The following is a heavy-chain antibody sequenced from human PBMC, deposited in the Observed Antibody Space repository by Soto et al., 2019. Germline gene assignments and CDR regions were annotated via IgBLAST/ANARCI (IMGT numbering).Heavy chain of an antibody. CDR3: ARGRKYYDFWSGYSHPRYYFNY. Sequence: ETLSLTGALDGGSFSGYCWSWIRQPPGKGLEWIGEINHSGRTNYNPSLKSRVTISVDTSKSQFSLKLSSVTAADTAVYYCARGRKYYDFWSGYSHPRYYFNYWGQGTLVTVSS. D-gene: IGHD3-3*01. CDR2: INHSGRT. V-gene: IGHV4-34*01. J-gene: IGHJ4*02. CDR1: GGSFSGYC.